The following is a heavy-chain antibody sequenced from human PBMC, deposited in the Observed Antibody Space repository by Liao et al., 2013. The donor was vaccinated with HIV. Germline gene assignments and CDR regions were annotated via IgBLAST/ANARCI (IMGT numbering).Heavy chain of an antibody. CDR1: GGSVSTSK. V-gene: IGHV4-4*07. D-gene: IGHD3-3*01. J-gene: IGHJ6*03. Sequence: QLQESGPGLVKPSETLSLSCSVSGGSVSTSKWSWIRQPAGEGLEWIGRFFVTGTPKYNPSLKSRVAMSLDTSNNVISLTLTSVTAADTAVYFCARSLWGGNYYMDVWGKGDHGHRLL. CDR3: ARSLWGGNYYMDV. CDR2: FFVTGTP.